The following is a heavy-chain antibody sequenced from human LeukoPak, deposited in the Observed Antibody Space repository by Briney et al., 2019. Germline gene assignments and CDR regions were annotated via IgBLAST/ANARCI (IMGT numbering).Heavy chain of an antibody. V-gene: IGHV4-30-4*01. CDR2: GDYSGGT. J-gene: IGHJ4*02. D-gene: IGHD6-19*01. CDR1: GGSISSGDCY. CDR3: AGERGEEYSSGWYKTNFFYN. Sequence: SQTLSLTCTVSGGSISSGDCYWSWIRQPPGKGLEWIATGDYSGGTYYNPSLESRVAISADMSKNQISLQLTSVTGADTAVYYCAGERGEEYSSGWYKTNFFYNWGQGIRVTVSS.